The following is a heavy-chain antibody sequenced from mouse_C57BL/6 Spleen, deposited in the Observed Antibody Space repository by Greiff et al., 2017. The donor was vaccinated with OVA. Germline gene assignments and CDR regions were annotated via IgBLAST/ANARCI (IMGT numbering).Heavy chain of an antibody. CDR1: GYTFTSYW. CDR2: IDPNSGGT. V-gene: IGHV1-72*01. CDR3: ARGSNAAWFAD. Sequence: QVQLQQPGAELVKPGASVKLSCTASGYTFTSYWMHWVKQRPGRGLEWIGRIDPNSGGTKYNEKFKSKATLTVENTPSTAYMQLSSLTAEDSAGYYCARGSNAAWFADWGQGTLVTVSA. J-gene: IGHJ3*01. D-gene: IGHD2-5*01.